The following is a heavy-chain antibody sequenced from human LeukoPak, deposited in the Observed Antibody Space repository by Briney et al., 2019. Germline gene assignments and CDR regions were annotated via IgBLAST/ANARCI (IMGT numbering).Heavy chain of an antibody. J-gene: IGHJ6*04. CDR2: ISSSGSTI. CDR1: GSTFSGSA. CDR3: AELGITMIGGV. V-gene: IGHV3-48*03. Sequence: GGSLRLSCAASGSTFSGSAMHWVRQAPGKGLEWVSYISSSGSTIYYADSVKGRFTISRDNAKNSLYLQMNSLRAEDTAVYYCAELGITMIGGVWGKGTTVTISS. D-gene: IGHD3-10*02.